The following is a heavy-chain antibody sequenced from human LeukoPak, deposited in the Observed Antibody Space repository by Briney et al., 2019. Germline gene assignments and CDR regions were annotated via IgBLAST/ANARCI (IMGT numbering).Heavy chain of an antibody. CDR2: INPNSGGT. Sequence: PSVKVSCKASGYTFIAYYMHWVRQAPGQGLEWMGWINPNSGGTNYAQKFQGRVTMTRDTSISTAYMDLSRLRSDDTAVYYCARGMGVLVPAATWFDPWGQGTLVTVSS. CDR1: GYTFIAYY. CDR3: ARGMGVLVPAATWFDP. J-gene: IGHJ5*02. D-gene: IGHD2-2*01. V-gene: IGHV1-2*02.